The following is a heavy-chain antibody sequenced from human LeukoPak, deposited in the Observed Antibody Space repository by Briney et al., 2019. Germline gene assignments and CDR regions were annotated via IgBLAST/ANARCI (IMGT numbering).Heavy chain of an antibody. Sequence: GASVKVSCKASGYTFTSYAMNWVRQAPGQGLEWMGWINPNSGGTNYAQKFQGRVTMTRDTSISTAYMELSRLRSDDTAVYYCARARRWLQPAYDYWGQGTLVTVSS. J-gene: IGHJ4*02. CDR3: ARARRWLQPAYDY. V-gene: IGHV1-2*02. CDR1: GYTFTSYA. CDR2: INPNSGGT. D-gene: IGHD5-24*01.